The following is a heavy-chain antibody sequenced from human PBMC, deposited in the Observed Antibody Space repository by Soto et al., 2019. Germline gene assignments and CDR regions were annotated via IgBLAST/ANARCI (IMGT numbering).Heavy chain of an antibody. CDR1: GFTFSSYG. D-gene: IGHD4-4*01. V-gene: IGHV3-33*01. CDR2: IWYDGSNK. J-gene: IGHJ6*02. CDR3: ARVPFTVTTLVYNYYGMDV. Sequence: GGSLRLSCAASGFTFSSYGMHRVRQAPGKGLEWVAVIWYDGSNKYYADSVKGRFTISRDNSKNTLYLQMNSLRAEDTAVYYCARVPFTVTTLVYNYYGMDVWGQGPTVTVSS.